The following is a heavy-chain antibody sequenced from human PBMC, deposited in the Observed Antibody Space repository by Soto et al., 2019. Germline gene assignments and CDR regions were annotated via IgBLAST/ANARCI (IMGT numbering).Heavy chain of an antibody. CDR2: ISYDGSNK. CDR3: AKGFSPSPCDAFDI. CDR1: GFTFSSYG. J-gene: IGHJ3*02. Sequence: QVQLVESGGGVVQPGRSLRLSCAASGFTFSSYGMHWVRQAPGKGLEWVAVISYDGSNKYYADSVKGRFTISRDNSKNTLYLQMNSLRAEDTAVYYCAKGFSPSPCDAFDIWGQGTMVTVSS. V-gene: IGHV3-30*18.